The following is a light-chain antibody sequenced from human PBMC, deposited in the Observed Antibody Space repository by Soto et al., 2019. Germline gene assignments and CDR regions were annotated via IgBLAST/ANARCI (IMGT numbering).Light chain of an antibody. CDR1: QSVGNN. CDR2: ATS. J-gene: IGKJ4*01. V-gene: IGKV3-15*01. CDR3: KLYGAWPLT. Sequence: EIVLTQSPATLSVSPGERATLSCRSSQSVGNNFAWYQQKPGQAPRLLIFATSTRATGVPARFSGSGSGTEFTLTISSLQSEDFAVYYCKLYGAWPLTFGGGAKVVIE.